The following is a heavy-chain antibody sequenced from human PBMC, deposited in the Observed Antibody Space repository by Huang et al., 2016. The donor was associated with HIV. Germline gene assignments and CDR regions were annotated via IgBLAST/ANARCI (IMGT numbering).Heavy chain of an antibody. CDR3: ARDPRIQSWLNFFDY. CDR1: GFSISSYW. J-gene: IGHJ4*02. Sequence: EVQLVESGGGLVQPGGSLRLSCAASGFSISSYWMHWVRQAPGKGVVWVSSMNSDGSSTSYADSGKGRFTISRDNAKNTLYLQMNSLRAEDTAVYYCARDPRIQSWLNFFDYWGQGTLVSVSS. CDR2: MNSDGSST. V-gene: IGHV3-74*01. D-gene: IGHD3-22*01.